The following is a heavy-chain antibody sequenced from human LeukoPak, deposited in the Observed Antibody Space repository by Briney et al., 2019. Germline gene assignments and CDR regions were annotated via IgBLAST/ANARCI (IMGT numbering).Heavy chain of an antibody. Sequence: SGPTLVNPTQTLTLTCTFSGFSLNTRGVGVGWIRQPPGRALEWLALIYWDDVRRYSPSLKSRLTITKDTSRNQVVLTMTDMDPVDTATYFCAHRKNYYDSSVFDNWGQGTLVTVSS. CDR1: GFSLNTRGVG. CDR3: AHRKNYYDSSVFDN. J-gene: IGHJ4*02. V-gene: IGHV2-5*02. CDR2: IYWDDVR. D-gene: IGHD3-22*01.